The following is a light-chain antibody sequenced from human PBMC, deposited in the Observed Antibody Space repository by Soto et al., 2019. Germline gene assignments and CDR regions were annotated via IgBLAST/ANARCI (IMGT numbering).Light chain of an antibody. V-gene: IGKV1-9*01. CDR2: SAS. Sequence: DIQLTQSPSFLSAFVGDTVTITCRASQAMSTYLAWYQQKPGKVPKLLLRSASTLQSGVPPRFSGGGSGTEFTLTISTLQPEDSGIYYCQQLNGYQLAFGGGTNVEIK. CDR3: QQLNGYQLA. J-gene: IGKJ4*01. CDR1: QAMSTY.